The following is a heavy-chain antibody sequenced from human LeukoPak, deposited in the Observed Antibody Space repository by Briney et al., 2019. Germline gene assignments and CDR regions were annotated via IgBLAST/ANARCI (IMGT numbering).Heavy chain of an antibody. Sequence: PSETLSLTCAVYGGSFSGYYWSWIRQPPGKGLEWIGEINHSGSTNYNPSLKSRVTISVDTSKNQFSLKLSSVTAADTAVYYCARGPRSSVAAAGTFDYWGQGTLVTVSS. CDR1: GGSFSGYY. CDR2: INHSGST. CDR3: ARGPRSSVAAAGTFDY. J-gene: IGHJ4*02. D-gene: IGHD6-13*01. V-gene: IGHV4-34*01.